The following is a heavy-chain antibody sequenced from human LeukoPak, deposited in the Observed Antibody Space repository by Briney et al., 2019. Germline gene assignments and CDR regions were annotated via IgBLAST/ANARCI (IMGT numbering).Heavy chain of an antibody. V-gene: IGHV4-59*01. D-gene: IGHD6-13*01. CDR3: AREGIAAAGGAFDI. CDR1: GGSISSYY. Sequence: SSETLSLTCTVSGGSISSYYWSWIRQPPGKGLEWIGYIYYSGSTNYNPSLKSRVTISVDTSKNQFSLKLSSVTAADTAVYYCAREGIAAAGGAFDIWGQGTMVTVSS. CDR2: IYYSGST. J-gene: IGHJ3*02.